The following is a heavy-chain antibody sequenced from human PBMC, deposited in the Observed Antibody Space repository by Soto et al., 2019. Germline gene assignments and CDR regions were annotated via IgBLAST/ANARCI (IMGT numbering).Heavy chain of an antibody. CDR3: ATGVGFYGMDV. J-gene: IGHJ6*02. CDR1: AGTFSSYA. Sequence: QVQLVQSGAEVKKPGSSVKVSCKASAGTFSSYAISWVRQAPGQGLEWMGGTIPMFGTTSYAQRFQGRVTITADKSSSTAYMELSSLRSEDTAVYYCATGVGFYGMDVWGQGTTVTVSS. V-gene: IGHV1-69*06. D-gene: IGHD7-27*01. CDR2: TIPMFGTT.